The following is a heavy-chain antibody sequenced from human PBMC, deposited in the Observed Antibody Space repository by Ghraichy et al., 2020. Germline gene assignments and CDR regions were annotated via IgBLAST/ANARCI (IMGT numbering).Heavy chain of an antibody. CDR2: INHSGST. Sequence: SETLSLTCAVYGGSFSGYYWSWIRQPPGKGLEWIGEINHSGSTNYNPSLKSRVTISVDTSKNQFSLKLSSVTAADTAVYYCARVPGYPTRTAFDIWGQGTMVTVSS. V-gene: IGHV4-34*01. CDR1: GGSFSGYY. D-gene: IGHD6-25*01. CDR3: ARVPGYPTRTAFDI. J-gene: IGHJ3*02.